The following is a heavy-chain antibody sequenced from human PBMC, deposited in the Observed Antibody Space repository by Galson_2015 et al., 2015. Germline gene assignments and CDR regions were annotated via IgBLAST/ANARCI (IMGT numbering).Heavy chain of an antibody. CDR3: ARDDPVDY. Sequence: SPRLSCAASGFTVSSNYMSWVRQAPGKGLEWVSIIYSAGSTYYADSVKGRFTISRDNSKNTLSLQMNSLRAEDTAVYYCARDDPVDYWGQGTLVTVSS. CDR2: IYSAGST. J-gene: IGHJ4*02. V-gene: IGHV3-53*01. CDR1: GFTVSSNY.